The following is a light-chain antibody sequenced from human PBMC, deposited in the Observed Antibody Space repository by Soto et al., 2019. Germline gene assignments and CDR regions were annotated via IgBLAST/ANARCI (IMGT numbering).Light chain of an antibody. V-gene: IGKV3-20*01. CDR1: QSVSSSY. CDR2: GAS. Sequence: EIVLTQSPGTLSLSPGERATLSCRASQSVSSSYLAWYQQKPGQAPRLLIYGASSRATGIPDRFSGSGSGTGFTLTTSRLQPEVFAVYYCQQYGSSPPLTFGGGTKVEIK. J-gene: IGKJ4*01. CDR3: QQYGSSPPLT.